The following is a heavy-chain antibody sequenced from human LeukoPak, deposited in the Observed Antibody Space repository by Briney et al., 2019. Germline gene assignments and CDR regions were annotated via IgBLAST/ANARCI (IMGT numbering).Heavy chain of an antibody. J-gene: IGHJ6*03. CDR3: ASQGLYYYYYYMDV. D-gene: IGHD3-22*01. Sequence: SETLSLTCTVSGGSISSYYWGWIRQPPGKGLEWIGSIYDTGSTYYNPSLKSRVTISVDTSKNQFSLKLSSVTAADTAVYYCASQGLYYYYYYMDVWGKGTTVTVSS. V-gene: IGHV4-39*01. CDR1: GGSISSYY. CDR2: IYDTGST.